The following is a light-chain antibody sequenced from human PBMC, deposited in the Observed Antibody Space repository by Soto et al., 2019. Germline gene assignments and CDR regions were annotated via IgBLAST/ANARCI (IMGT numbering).Light chain of an antibody. V-gene: IGLV1-40*01. CDR2: GNS. J-gene: IGLJ2*01. Sequence: QSVLTQPPSGSGAPGQKVIISCTGSSSNIGAGYDVHWYQQLPGTAPKLLLYGNSNRPSGVPDRLSGSKSGTSASLAITGLQVEDEADYYCQSYDSSLSAAVFGGGTKLTVL. CDR3: QSYDSSLSAAV. CDR1: SSNIGAGYD.